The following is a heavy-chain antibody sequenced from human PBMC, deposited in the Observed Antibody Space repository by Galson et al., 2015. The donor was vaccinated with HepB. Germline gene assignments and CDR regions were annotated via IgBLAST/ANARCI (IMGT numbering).Heavy chain of an antibody. CDR1: GYTFTTYG. Sequence: SVKVSCKASGYTFTTYGISWVRQAPGQGLEWMGWISAYNGNTNFAQKLQGRVTMTTDTSTSTAYMELRSLRSDDTAVYYCARSVGPDVRFDCWVQGTLVTVYS. J-gene: IGHJ4*02. V-gene: IGHV1-18*04. CDR3: ARSVGPDVRFDC. CDR2: ISAYNGNT. D-gene: IGHD1-26*01.